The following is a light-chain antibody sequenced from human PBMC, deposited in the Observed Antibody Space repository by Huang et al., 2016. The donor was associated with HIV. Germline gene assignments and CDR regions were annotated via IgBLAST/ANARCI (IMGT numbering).Light chain of an antibody. CDR2: LAA. Sequence: DIVMPQFPLSLPVAPGEPASISCRSSHSLLHRNSYNYVVWYLQKPGQAPQRLIYLAASRASGIPDRFSGSRSGTNFTLKISTVEAEDVESYYCMQALQTPYTFGQGTKLEI. V-gene: IGKV2-28*01. CDR1: HSLLHRNSYNY. CDR3: MQALQTPYT. J-gene: IGKJ2*01.